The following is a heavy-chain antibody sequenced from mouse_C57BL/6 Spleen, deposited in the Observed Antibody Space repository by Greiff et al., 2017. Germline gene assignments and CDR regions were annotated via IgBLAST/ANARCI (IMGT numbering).Heavy chain of an antibody. J-gene: IGHJ4*01. CDR2: IDPSDSYT. D-gene: IGHD1-1*01. Sequence: VQLQQPGAELEMPGASVKLSCKASGYTFTSYWMHWVKQRPGQGLEWIGEIDPSDSYTNYNQKFKGKSTLTVDKSSSTAYMQLSSLTSEDSAVYYCARAYGSSYYAMDYWGQGTSVTVSS. CDR1: GYTFTSYW. V-gene: IGHV1-69*01. CDR3: ARAYGSSYYAMDY.